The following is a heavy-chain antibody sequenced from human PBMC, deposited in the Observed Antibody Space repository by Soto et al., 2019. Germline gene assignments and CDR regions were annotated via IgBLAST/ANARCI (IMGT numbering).Heavy chain of an antibody. J-gene: IGHJ4*02. CDR1: GDSISSVDYY. CDR2: IYYSGNT. D-gene: IGHD6-19*01. V-gene: IGHV4-30-4*02. Sequence: SDTLSLTCTVSGDSISSVDYYWILIRQPPGKGLEWIGCIYYSGNTYYNPSLESRVTISVDTSKNQFSLKLSSVTAADTAVYYCASTAPSSVWYTGGFDYWGQRTLLTVSS. CDR3: ASTAPSSVWYTGGFDY.